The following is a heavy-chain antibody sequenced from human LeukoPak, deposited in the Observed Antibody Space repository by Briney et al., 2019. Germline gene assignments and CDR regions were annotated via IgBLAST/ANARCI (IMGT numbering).Heavy chain of an antibody. Sequence: SSVEVSCKASGGTFSSYTISWVRQAPGRGLDWIGRIIPILGIANYAQKFQGRVMITADKSTSTAYMELSSLRSEDTAVYYCARDGGYDSSGYHTYYFDYWGQGTLVTVSS. CDR3: ARDGGYDSSGYHTYYFDY. CDR1: GGTFSSYT. J-gene: IGHJ4*02. D-gene: IGHD3-22*01. CDR2: IIPILGIA. V-gene: IGHV1-69*04.